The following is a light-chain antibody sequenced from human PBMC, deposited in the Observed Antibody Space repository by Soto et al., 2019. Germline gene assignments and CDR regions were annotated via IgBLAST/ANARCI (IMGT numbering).Light chain of an antibody. CDR3: QQYGSSPRT. Sequence: EIVLTQSPATLSLSPGERATLSCRASQSVSSSSLAWYQQKPGQAPRLLMYGASSRATGIPDRFSGSGSGTDFTLTIRTLEPEDFAVYYCQQYGSSPRTFGQGTKVDIK. J-gene: IGKJ1*01. CDR1: QSVSSSS. V-gene: IGKV3-20*01. CDR2: GAS.